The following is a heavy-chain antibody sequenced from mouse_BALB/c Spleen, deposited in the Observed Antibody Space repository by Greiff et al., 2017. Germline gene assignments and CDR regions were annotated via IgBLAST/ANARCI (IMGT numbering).Heavy chain of an antibody. CDR3: ARDWVTGGAY. CDR2: IDPANGNT. CDR1: GFNIKDTY. J-gene: IGHJ3*01. Sequence: EVKLQESGAELVKPGASVKLSCTASGFNIKDTYMHWVKQRPEQGLEWIGRIDPANGNTKYDPKFQGKATITADTSSNTAYLQLSSLTSEDTAVYYCARDWVTGGAYWGQGTLVTVSA. V-gene: IGHV14-3*02. D-gene: IGHD4-1*01.